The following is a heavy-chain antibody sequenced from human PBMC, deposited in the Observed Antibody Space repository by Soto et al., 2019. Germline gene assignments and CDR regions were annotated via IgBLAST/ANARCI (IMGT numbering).Heavy chain of an antibody. CDR1: GFTFDDYA. Sequence: DVQLVESGGGLVQPGRSLRLSCAASGFTFDDYAMHWVRQAPGKGLEWVSGISWNSGSIGYADSVKGRFTISRDNAKNSLYLQMNSLRAEDTALYYCARALRYYDAFDIWGQGTMVTVSS. J-gene: IGHJ3*02. CDR2: ISWNSGSI. V-gene: IGHV3-9*01. CDR3: ARALRYYDAFDI. D-gene: IGHD2-8*01.